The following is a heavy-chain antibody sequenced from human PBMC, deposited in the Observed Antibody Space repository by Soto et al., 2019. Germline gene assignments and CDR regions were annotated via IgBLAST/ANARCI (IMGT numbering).Heavy chain of an antibody. J-gene: IGHJ4*02. CDR2: IIGSGGST. CDR1: GFTFSSYA. V-gene: IGHV3-23*01. D-gene: IGHD3-10*01. CDR3: AKDVFRADYGSGSYYNPNPPTLFDY. Sequence: HPGGSLRLSCAASGFTFSSYAMSWVRQAPGKGLEWVSAIIGSGGSTYYADSVKGRFTISRDNSKNTLYLQMNSLRAEDTAVYYCAKDVFRADYGSGSYYNPNPPTLFDYWGQGTLVTVSS.